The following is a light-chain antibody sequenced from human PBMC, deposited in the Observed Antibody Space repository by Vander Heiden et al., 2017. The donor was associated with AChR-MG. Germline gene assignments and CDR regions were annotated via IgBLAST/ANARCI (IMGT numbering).Light chain of an antibody. V-gene: IGKV4-1*01. CDR1: QSLLGSSNKHNY. J-gene: IGKJ2*01. CDR2: WAS. Sequence: EIVMTQYRDPLPLSLSERVSINCTSSQSLLGSSNKHNYQPWYQQKPRHPPQLPPSWASTRASGVPARCSGSASATDFTLTISSLHAEDVAVYYCHQFYALPYTFGQGTKLEI. CDR3: HQFYALPYT.